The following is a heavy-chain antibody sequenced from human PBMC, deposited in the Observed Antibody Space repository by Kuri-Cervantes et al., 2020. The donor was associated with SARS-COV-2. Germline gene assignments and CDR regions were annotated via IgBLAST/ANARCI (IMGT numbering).Heavy chain of an antibody. V-gene: IGHV4-59*01. Sequence: SETLSLTCTVSGGSISSYYWSWIRQPPGKGLEWIGYIYYSGSTNYNPSLKSRVTISVDTSKNQFSLKLSSVTAADTAVYYCARVRIFGVPGFAFYIWGQGTMVTVSS. D-gene: IGHD3-3*01. CDR2: IYYSGST. J-gene: IGHJ3*02. CDR3: ARVRIFGVPGFAFYI. CDR1: GGSISSYY.